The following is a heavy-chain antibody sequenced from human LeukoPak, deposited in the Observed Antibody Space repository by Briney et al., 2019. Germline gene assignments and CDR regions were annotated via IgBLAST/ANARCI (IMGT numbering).Heavy chain of an antibody. CDR1: GITFSNYA. Sequence: GGSLRLSCAASGITFSNYAMSWVRQAPGKGLEWVSGISDSGDGTYYADSVKGRFTISIDNSKNTLYLQMNSLRAEDTAVYYCANARWYLDSWGQGTLVTVSP. D-gene: IGHD4-23*01. CDR3: ANARWYLDS. V-gene: IGHV3-23*01. CDR2: ISDSGDGT. J-gene: IGHJ4*02.